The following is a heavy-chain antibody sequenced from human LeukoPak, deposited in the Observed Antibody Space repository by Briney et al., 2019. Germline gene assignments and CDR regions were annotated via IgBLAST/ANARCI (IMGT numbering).Heavy chain of an antibody. J-gene: IGHJ3*02. V-gene: IGHV3-48*04. Sequence: QSGGSLRLSCEASGFNFNSYSFNWVRQAPGKGLEWISYINSVGGTTFYADSVKGRFTISRDNAKNTVYLQMDSLRAEDAAIYYCARSIMYGDHGEDIWGQGTVVADSS. CDR1: GFNFNSYS. CDR2: INSVGGTT. D-gene: IGHD4-17*01. CDR3: ARSIMYGDHGEDI.